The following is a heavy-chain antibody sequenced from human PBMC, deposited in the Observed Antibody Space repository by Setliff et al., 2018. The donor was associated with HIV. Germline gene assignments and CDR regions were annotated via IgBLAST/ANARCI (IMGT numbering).Heavy chain of an antibody. V-gene: IGHV4-4*09. Sequence: SETLSLTCTVSGGSVNDFYCNWIRQPPGKGPERIGYIHSSGSTIYNPSLKSRITISLDTSKEQFSLELSSATAADTAVYYCATLDHSGGNFLAYWGQGSLVTVSS. CDR1: GGSVNDFY. J-gene: IGHJ4*02. CDR3: ATLDHSGGNFLAY. D-gene: IGHD2-21*02. CDR2: IHSSGST.